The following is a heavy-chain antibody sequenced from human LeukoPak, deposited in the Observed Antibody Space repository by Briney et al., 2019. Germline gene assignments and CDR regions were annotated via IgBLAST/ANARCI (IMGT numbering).Heavy chain of an antibody. Sequence: PGRSLRLSCTASGFTFGDYAMSWFRQAPGKGLEWVGFIRSKAYGGTTEYAASVKGRYTISRDDSKSIAYLQMNSLKTEDTAVYYCTRYSDSGYYLYWGQGTLVTVSS. CDR1: GFTFGDYA. CDR2: IRSKAYGGTT. D-gene: IGHD3-22*01. J-gene: IGHJ4*02. V-gene: IGHV3-49*03. CDR3: TRYSDSGYYLY.